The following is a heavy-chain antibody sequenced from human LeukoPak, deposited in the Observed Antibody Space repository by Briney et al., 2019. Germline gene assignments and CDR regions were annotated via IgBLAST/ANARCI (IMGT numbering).Heavy chain of an antibody. CDR2: IYYSGNT. J-gene: IGHJ4*02. D-gene: IGHD6-13*01. V-gene: IGHV4-39*07. CDR1: GGSISSSSYY. Sequence: SETLSLTCTVSGGSISSSSYYWGWIRQPPGKGLEWIGSIYYSGNTYYNPSLKSRVTIWVDTSKNQFSLKLSSVTAADTAVYYCARSGIIAAAAGYWGQGTLVTVSS. CDR3: ARSGIIAAAAGY.